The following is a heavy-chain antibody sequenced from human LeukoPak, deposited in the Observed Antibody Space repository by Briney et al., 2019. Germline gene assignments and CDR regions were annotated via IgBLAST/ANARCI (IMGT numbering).Heavy chain of an antibody. J-gene: IGHJ4*02. CDR1: GFTFSTYW. D-gene: IGHD6-13*01. CDR3: ARISSSWWRVDY. Sequence: GESLRLSCAASGFTFSTYWMHWVRQAPGKGLVWVSRINSDGSSTSYADSVKGRFTISRDNAKNTLYLQMNSLRAEDTAVYYCARISSSWWRVDYWGQGTLVTVSS. CDR2: INSDGSST. V-gene: IGHV3-74*01.